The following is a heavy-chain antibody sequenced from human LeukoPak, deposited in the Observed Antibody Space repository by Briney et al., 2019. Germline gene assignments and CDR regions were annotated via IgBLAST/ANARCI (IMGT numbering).Heavy chain of an antibody. CDR1: GYPFTSYG. V-gene: IGHV1-18*01. J-gene: IGHJ3*02. CDR2: ISTYNGNT. CDR3: ARYYYDSSGYYTFDI. D-gene: IGHD3-22*01. Sequence: ASVKVSCKASGYPFTSYGITWVRQAPGQGLEWMGWISTYNGNTNYAHKFQGRVTMTTDTSTSTAYMELRSLRSDDTAVYYCARYYYDSSGYYTFDIWGQGTMVTVSS.